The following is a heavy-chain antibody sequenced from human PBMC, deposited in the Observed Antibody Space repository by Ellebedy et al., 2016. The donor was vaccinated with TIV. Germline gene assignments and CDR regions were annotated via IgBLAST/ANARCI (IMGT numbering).Heavy chain of an antibody. J-gene: IGHJ4*02. D-gene: IGHD1-1*01. V-gene: IGHV3-23*01. CDR1: GFTFTTYA. Sequence: GESLKISXVASGFTFTTYAMSWVRQAPGKGLEWVSAISGGGDDTHYADSVKGRFTISRDNSKNTLYLQMNSLRTEDAAVYYCAKPKYTWNVNDYWGQGTLVTVSS. CDR3: AKPKYTWNVNDY. CDR2: ISGGGDDT.